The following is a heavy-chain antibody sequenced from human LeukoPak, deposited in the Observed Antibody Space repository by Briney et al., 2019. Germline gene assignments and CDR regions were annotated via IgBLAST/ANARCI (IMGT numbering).Heavy chain of an antibody. CDR1: GFTFSDHA. V-gene: IGHV3-64*02. D-gene: IGHD5-12*01. J-gene: IGHJ4*02. CDR2: ISRNGTRT. Sequence: GGSLRLSCATSGFTFSDHALHWVRQAPGKGLQYVSAISRNGTRTFYADSVKDRFTISRDNSTNTLYLQMGSLRVEDMGVYYCVRDSFYTGYDRGFGYWGQGTLVTVSS. CDR3: VRDSFYTGYDRGFGY.